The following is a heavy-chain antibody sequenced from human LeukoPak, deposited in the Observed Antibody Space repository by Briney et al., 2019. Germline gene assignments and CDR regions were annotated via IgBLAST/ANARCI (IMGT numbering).Heavy chain of an antibody. Sequence: ASVNVSCKTSGYIFTTYSITWVRQAPGQGLQWMGWISPYNGNTNYAQRLQDRVTLTTATSTSTAYMELRSLISDDTAVYYCARSNVDTSMTQIDYWGQGTLVTVSS. J-gene: IGHJ4*02. CDR1: GYIFTTYS. CDR2: ISPYNGNT. V-gene: IGHV1-18*01. D-gene: IGHD5-18*01. CDR3: ARSNVDTSMTQIDY.